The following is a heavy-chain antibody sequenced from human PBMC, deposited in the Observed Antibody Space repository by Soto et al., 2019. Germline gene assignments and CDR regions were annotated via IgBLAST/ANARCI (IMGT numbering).Heavy chain of an antibody. V-gene: IGHV1-18*01. CDR2: ISAYNGNT. Sequence: AASVKVSCKASGYTFTSYGISWVRQAPGQGLEWMGWISAYNGNTNYAQKLQGRVTMTTDTSTSTAYMELRSLRSDDTAVYYCAITWGSGYCSSTSCYRGGSNFDYWGQGTLVTVSS. D-gene: IGHD2-2*01. CDR3: AITWGSGYCSSTSCYRGGSNFDY. CDR1: GYTFTSYG. J-gene: IGHJ4*02.